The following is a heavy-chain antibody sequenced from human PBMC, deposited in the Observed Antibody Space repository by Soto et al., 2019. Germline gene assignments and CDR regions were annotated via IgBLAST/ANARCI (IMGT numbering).Heavy chain of an antibody. CDR3: ARAASIAARPDPGTFDI. CDR1: GGTFSSYA. J-gene: IGHJ3*02. V-gene: IGHV1-69*13. Sequence: PSVKVSCKASGGTFSSYAISWVRQAPGQGLEWMGGIIPIFGTANYAQKFQGRVTITADESTSTAYMELSSLRSEDTAVYYCARAASIAARPDPGTFDIWRQGTMVTVSS. D-gene: IGHD6-6*01. CDR2: IIPIFGTA.